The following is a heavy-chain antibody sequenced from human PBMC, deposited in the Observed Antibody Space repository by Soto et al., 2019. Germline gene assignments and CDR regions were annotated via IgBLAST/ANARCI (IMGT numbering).Heavy chain of an antibody. J-gene: IGHJ4*02. V-gene: IGHV1-18*01. CDR1: GYTFTSYG. CDR3: ARRAVVRGVIRSYFDY. CDR2: ISAYNGNT. Sequence: QVQLVQSGAEVKKPGASVKVSCKASGYTFTSYGISWVRQAPGQGLEWMGWISAYNGNTNYAQKLXGXVXMXXDTSTSTAYMELRSLRSDDTAVYYCARRAVVRGVIRSYFDYWGQGTLVTVSS. D-gene: IGHD3-10*01.